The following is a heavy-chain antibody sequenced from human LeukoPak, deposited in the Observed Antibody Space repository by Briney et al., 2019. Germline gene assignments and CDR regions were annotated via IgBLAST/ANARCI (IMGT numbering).Heavy chain of an antibody. V-gene: IGHV1-69*06. D-gene: IGHD3-10*01. Sequence: SVKVSCKASGGTFSSYAISWVRQAPGQGLEWMGGIIPIFGTANYAQKFQGRVTITADKSTSTAYMELSSLRSEDTAVYYCARDSPGYYGSGSNNWFDPWGQGTLVTVSS. CDR3: ARDSPGYYGSGSNNWFDP. CDR1: GGTFSSYA. J-gene: IGHJ5*02. CDR2: IIPIFGTA.